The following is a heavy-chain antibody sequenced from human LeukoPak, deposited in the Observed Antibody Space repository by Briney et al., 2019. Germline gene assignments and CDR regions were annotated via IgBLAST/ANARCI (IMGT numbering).Heavy chain of an antibody. D-gene: IGHD4-17*01. CDR1: GFTFSTYW. V-gene: IGHV3-74*01. J-gene: IGHJ4*02. CDR3: ASQADSAYGDYN. Sequence: PGGSLRLSCAASGFTFSTYWMDWVRQARGKGLVWVSRINSDGSGTPYADSVKGRFTISRDNAKNTLYLQMNSLRAEDTAVYYCASQADSAYGDYNWGQGTLVTVSS. CDR2: INSDGSGT.